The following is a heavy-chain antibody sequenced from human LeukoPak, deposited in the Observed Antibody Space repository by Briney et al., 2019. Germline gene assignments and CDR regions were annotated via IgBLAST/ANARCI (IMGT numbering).Heavy chain of an antibody. V-gene: IGHV3-7*01. J-gene: IGHJ6*02. CDR3: ARDGYCSSTSCSEMDV. CDR1: GFTFSSYW. CDR2: IKQDGSEK. D-gene: IGHD2-2*03. Sequence: TGGSLRLSCAASGFTFSSYWMSWVCQAPGKGQEWVANIKQDGSEKYYVDSVKGRFTISRDNAKNSLYLQMNSLRAEDTAVYYCARDGYCSSTSCSEMDVWGQGTTVTVSS.